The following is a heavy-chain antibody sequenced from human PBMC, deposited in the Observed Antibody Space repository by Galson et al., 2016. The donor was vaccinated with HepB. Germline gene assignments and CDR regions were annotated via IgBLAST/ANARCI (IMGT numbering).Heavy chain of an antibody. CDR3: ARARIAALGTGAFDM. Sequence: SLRFSGAATGFTFSTYTLNWVRQAPGKGLEWVSSIKNSNSDVYYEDSVKGRFTISRDNAENSLYLQMDSLTAEDTAMYYCARARIAALGTGAFDMWGQGTMVTVSS. J-gene: IGHJ3*02. CDR2: IKNSNSDV. D-gene: IGHD6-13*01. CDR1: GFTFSTYT. V-gene: IGHV3-21*01.